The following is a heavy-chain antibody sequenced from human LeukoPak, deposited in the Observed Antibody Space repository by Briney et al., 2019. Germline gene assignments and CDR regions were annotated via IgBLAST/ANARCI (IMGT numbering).Heavy chain of an antibody. V-gene: IGHV3-48*03. D-gene: IGHD6-13*01. J-gene: IGHJ5*02. Sequence: GGSLRLSCAASGFTLSSYEMNWVRQAPGKGLEWVSYIGSGGGTSYHADYVKGRFTISRDNAKNSLFPQMKSLRVEDTAVYYCVRDGAGAAGGWFDLWGQGTLVSVSS. CDR2: IGSGGGTS. CDR1: GFTLSSYE. CDR3: VRDGAGAAGGWFDL.